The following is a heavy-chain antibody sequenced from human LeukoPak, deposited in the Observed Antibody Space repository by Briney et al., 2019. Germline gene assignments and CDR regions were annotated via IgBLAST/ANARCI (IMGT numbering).Heavy chain of an antibody. CDR2: VSSNGGTT. Sequence: GGTLRLSCAVSGFTFNNYAMHWVRQAPGRGLEHVSAVSSNGGTTYYANSVKGRFTISRDNSKNTLYLQMDSLRAEDMAVYYCARVGERDKWLRFHYLDYWGQGALVTVSS. J-gene: IGHJ4*02. CDR1: GFTFNNYA. CDR3: ARVGERDKWLRFHYLDY. D-gene: IGHD5-12*01. V-gene: IGHV3-64*01.